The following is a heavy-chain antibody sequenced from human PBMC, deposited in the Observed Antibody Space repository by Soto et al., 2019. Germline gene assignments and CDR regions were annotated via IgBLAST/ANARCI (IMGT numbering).Heavy chain of an antibody. D-gene: IGHD2-2*01. Sequence: ASVKVSCKASGYTFTGYYMHWARQAPGQGLEWMGIINPSGGSTSYAQKFQGRVTMTRDTSTSTVYMELSSLRSEDTAVYYCARDWGRSDVVPAAISAMDVWGQGTTVTVSS. CDR3: ARDWGRSDVVPAAISAMDV. CDR2: INPSGGST. CDR1: GYTFTGYY. J-gene: IGHJ6*02. V-gene: IGHV1-46*01.